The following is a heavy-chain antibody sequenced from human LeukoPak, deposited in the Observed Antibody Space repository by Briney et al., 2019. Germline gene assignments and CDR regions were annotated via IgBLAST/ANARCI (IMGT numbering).Heavy chain of an antibody. CDR3: ASVRVGYSYGSDYYGMDV. J-gene: IGHJ6*02. D-gene: IGHD5-18*01. V-gene: IGHV3-21*01. Sequence: GGSLRLSCAASGFTFSSYSMNWVRQAPGKGPEWVSFISSSSSYIYYADSVKGRFTISRDNAKNSLYLQMNSLRAEDTAVYYCASVRVGYSYGSDYYGMDVWGQGTTVTVSS. CDR1: GFTFSSYS. CDR2: ISSSSSYI.